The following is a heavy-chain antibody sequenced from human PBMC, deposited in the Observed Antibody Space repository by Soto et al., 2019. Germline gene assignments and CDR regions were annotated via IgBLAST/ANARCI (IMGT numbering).Heavy chain of an antibody. CDR1: GFTVSNNY. Sequence: EVQLVETGGGLIQPGGSLRLSCAASGFTVSNNYMSWVRQAPGKGLEWVSLIYSGGSTYYADSVKGRFTISRDNSKNTLYLQMNSLRAEDTAVYYFATYSCLDYWGQGTLVTVSS. V-gene: IGHV3-53*02. CDR2: IYSGGST. CDR3: ATYSCLDY. J-gene: IGHJ4*02. D-gene: IGHD2-15*01.